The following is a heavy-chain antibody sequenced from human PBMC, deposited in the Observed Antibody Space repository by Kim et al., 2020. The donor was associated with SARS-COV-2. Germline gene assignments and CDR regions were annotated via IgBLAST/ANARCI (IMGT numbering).Heavy chain of an antibody. Sequence: GESLKISCKGSGYNFDTYWIVWVRQLPGRGLEWMGTIYPGDSDTKYSPSFQGQVTISADESISTAYLQLSGLKASDTAMYYCARAGTRSYEFWGQGTQVT. D-gene: IGHD3-10*01. J-gene: IGHJ4*02. V-gene: IGHV5-51*01. CDR2: IYPGDSDT. CDR3: ARAGTRSYEF. CDR1: GYNFDTYW.